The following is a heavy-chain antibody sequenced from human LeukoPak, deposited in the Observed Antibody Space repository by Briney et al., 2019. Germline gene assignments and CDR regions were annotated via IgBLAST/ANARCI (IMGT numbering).Heavy chain of an antibody. J-gene: IGHJ6*02. CDR1: GFTFSSYA. CDR3: ARDRVARFGPPDYGMDV. D-gene: IGHD3-10*01. Sequence: GGSLRLSCAASGFTFSSYAMHWVRQAPGKGLEWVAVISYDGSNKYYADSVKGRFTISRDNSKNTLYLQMNSLRAEDTAVYYCARDRVARFGPPDYGMDVWGQGTTVTVSS. CDR2: ISYDGSNK. V-gene: IGHV3-30-3*01.